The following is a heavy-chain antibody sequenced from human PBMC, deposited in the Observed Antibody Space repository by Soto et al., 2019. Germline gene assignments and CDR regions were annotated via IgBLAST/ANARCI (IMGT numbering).Heavy chain of an antibody. V-gene: IGHV4-59*12. CDR3: TRDESGGFFQY. J-gene: IGHJ4*02. Sequence: SETLSLTCTVSGGSISSYYWSWTRQPPGKGLEWIGYIYYSGTTNYNPSLKSRVTMSVDTSKNQFSLNLSSVTATDTAVYYCTRDESGGFFQYWGQGTLVTVSS. CDR1: GGSISSYY. D-gene: IGHD3-3*01. CDR2: IYYSGTT.